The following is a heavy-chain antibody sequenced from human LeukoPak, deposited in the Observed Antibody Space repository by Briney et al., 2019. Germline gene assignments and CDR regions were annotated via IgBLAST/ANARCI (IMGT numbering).Heavy chain of an antibody. D-gene: IGHD5-12*01. Sequence: PSETLSLTCTVSGGSISSSSYYWGWIRQPPGKGLEWIGSIDYSGSTYYNPSLKSRVTISVDTSKNQFSLKLSSVTAADTAVYYCASVRNLVATSRPGDGDYFDYWGQGTLVTVSS. CDR1: GGSISSSSYY. CDR3: ASVRNLVATSRPGDGDYFDY. CDR2: IDYSGST. V-gene: IGHV4-39*07. J-gene: IGHJ4*01.